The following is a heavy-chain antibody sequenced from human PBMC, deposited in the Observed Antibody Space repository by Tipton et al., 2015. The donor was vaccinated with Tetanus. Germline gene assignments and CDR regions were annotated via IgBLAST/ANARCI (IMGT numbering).Heavy chain of an antibody. CDR1: GFTFSTYA. D-gene: IGHD3-16*02. CDR3: ARDYPDFDY. V-gene: IGHV3-23*03. J-gene: IGHJ4*02. Sequence: GSLRLSCAASGFTFSTYAMNWVRQAPGKGLEWVSVIYRGGMSTFYGNSVKGRFTVSRDNSNNMLYLQMNSLRAEDTAVYYCARDYPDFDYWGQGTLVTVSS. CDR2: IYRGGMST.